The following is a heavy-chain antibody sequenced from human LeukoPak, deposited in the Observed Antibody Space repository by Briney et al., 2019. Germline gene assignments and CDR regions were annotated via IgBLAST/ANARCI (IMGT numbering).Heavy chain of an antibody. CDR3: ARGPGGRSGYYPLEDYYYYYYMDV. V-gene: IGHV1-18*01. D-gene: IGHD3-22*01. J-gene: IGHJ6*03. CDR1: GYTFTNYG. CDR2: ISGYNGNT. Sequence: ASVKVSCKASGYTFTNYGISWVRQAPGQGLEWVGWISGYNGNTNYAQKLQGRVTMTTDTSTSTAYMELGSLRSDDTAVYYCARGPGGRSGYYPLEDYYYYYYMDVWGKGTTVTVSS.